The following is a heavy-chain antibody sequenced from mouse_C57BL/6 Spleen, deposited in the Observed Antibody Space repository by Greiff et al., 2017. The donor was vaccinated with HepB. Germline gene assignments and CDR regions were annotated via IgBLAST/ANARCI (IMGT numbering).Heavy chain of an antibody. D-gene: IGHD4-1*01. V-gene: IGHV1-52*01. J-gene: IGHJ2*01. CDR3: ARTGTGTDY. CDR1: GYTFTSYW. Sequence: QVQLQQPGAELVRPGSSVKLSCKASGYTFTSYWMHWVKQRPIQGLEWIGNIDPSDSETHYNQKFKDKATLTVEKSSSTAYMQLSSLTSEDSAVYYCARTGTGTDYWGQGTTLTVSS. CDR2: IDPSDSET.